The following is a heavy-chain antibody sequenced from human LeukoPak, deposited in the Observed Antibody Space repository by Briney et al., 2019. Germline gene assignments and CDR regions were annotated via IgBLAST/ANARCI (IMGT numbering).Heavy chain of an antibody. V-gene: IGHV3-7*04. D-gene: IGHD3-22*01. CDR1: GFTFSSYW. CDR2: IKQDGSEK. J-gene: IGHJ4*02. CDR3: ARGSTYYYDSSGYY. Sequence: HPGGSLRLSCAASGFTFSSYWMSWVRQAPGKGLEWVANIKQDGSEKYYVDSVKGRFTISRDNAKNTLYLQMNSLRAEDTAVYYCARGSTYYYDSSGYYWGQGTLVTVSS.